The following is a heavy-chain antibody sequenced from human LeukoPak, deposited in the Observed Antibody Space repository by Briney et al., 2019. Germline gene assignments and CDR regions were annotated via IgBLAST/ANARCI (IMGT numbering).Heavy chain of an antibody. CDR2: ISSSGSTI. V-gene: IGHV3-48*03. CDR1: GFTFSSYE. D-gene: IGHD3-10*01. J-gene: IGHJ4*02. Sequence: PGGSLRLSCAASGFTFSSYEMNWVRQAPGKGLEWVSYISSSGSTIYYADSVKGRFTISRDNAKNSLYLQMNSLRAEDTAVYYCARDDHYYGSGSFDYWGQGTLVTVSS. CDR3: ARDDHYYGSGSFDY.